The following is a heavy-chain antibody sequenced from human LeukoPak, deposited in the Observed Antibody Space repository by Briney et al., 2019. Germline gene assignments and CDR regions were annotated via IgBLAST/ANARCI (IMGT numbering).Heavy chain of an antibody. CDR2: IYYSGST. J-gene: IGHJ5*02. D-gene: IGHD3-9*01. CDR3: ARHYDILTGYNGFGP. V-gene: IGHV4-39*01. Sequence: SETLSLTCTVSGGSISSSSYYWGWIRQPPGKGLEWIGSIYYSGSTYYNPSLKSRVTISVDTSKNQFSLKLSSVTAADTAVYYCARHYDILTGYNGFGPWGQGTLVTVSS. CDR1: GGSISSSSYY.